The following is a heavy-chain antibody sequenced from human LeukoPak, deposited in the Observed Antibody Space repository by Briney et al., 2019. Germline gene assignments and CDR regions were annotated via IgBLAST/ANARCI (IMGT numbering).Heavy chain of an antibody. J-gene: IGHJ4*02. CDR1: GYSFTSYW. D-gene: IGHD6-13*01. CDR3: ARTQDRIAARS. Sequence: GESLKISCKGSGYSFTSYWIGWVRQMPGKGLEWIGIIYPRDSDTRYSPSFQGQVIISADKSINTAYLQWSSLKASDTAIYYCARTQDRIAARSWGQGTLVTVSS. V-gene: IGHV5-51*01. CDR2: IYPRDSDT.